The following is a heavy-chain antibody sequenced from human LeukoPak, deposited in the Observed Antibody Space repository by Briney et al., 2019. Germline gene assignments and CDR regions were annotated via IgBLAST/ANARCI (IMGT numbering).Heavy chain of an antibody. Sequence: SETLSLTCAVYGGSFSGYYWSWIRQPPGKGLEWIGEINHSGSTNYNPSLKSRVTISVDTSKNQFSLKLSSVTAADTAVYHCARVGTDPWGQGTLVTVSS. CDR2: INHSGST. V-gene: IGHV4-34*01. D-gene: IGHD1-1*01. CDR1: GGSFSGYY. J-gene: IGHJ5*02. CDR3: ARVGTDP.